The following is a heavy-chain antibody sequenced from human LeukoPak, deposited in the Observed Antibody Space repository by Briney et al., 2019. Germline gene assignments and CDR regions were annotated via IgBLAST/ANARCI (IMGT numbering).Heavy chain of an antibody. D-gene: IGHD3-22*01. J-gene: IGHJ3*02. CDR1: GFTFSSYA. CDR2: ISGSGGST. CDR3: AKYYDSSGYYYAFDI. V-gene: IGHV3-23*01. Sequence: GGSLRLSCAASGFTFSSYAMSWVRQAPGKGLEWAPAISGSGGSTYYADSVKGRFTISRDNSKNTLYLQMNSLRAEDTAVYYCAKYYDSSGYYYAFDIWGQGTMVTVSS.